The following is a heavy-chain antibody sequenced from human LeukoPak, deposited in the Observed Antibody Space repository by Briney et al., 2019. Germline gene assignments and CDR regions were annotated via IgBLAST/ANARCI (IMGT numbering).Heavy chain of an antibody. CDR3: ASRDTAMANRN. J-gene: IGHJ4*02. D-gene: IGHD5-18*01. CDR1: GGSFSGYY. CDR2: INHSGST. Sequence: PSETLSLTCAVYGGSFSGYYWSWIRQPPGKGLEWIGGINHSGSTNYNPSLKSRVTISVDTSKNQFSLKLSSVTAADTAVYYCASRDTAMANRNWGQGTLVTVSS. V-gene: IGHV4-34*01.